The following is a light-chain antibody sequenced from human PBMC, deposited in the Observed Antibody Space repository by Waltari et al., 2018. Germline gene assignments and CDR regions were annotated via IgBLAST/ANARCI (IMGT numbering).Light chain of an antibody. V-gene: IGLV1-40*01. Sequence: QSVLTQPPSVSGAPGQRVTISCPGSGPNIGAGSDVHWYQQPPRAAPKLLIYGSSSRPLGVPDRFFGSTSGTSASLAITGLQAEDEADYYCQSYDTSLSVVFGGGTKLTVL. CDR2: GSS. J-gene: IGLJ3*02. CDR1: GPNIGAGSD. CDR3: QSYDTSLSVV.